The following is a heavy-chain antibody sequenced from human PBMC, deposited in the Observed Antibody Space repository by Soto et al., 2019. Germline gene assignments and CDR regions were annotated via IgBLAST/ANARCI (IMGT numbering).Heavy chain of an antibody. J-gene: IGHJ4*02. V-gene: IGHV2-5*02. CDR2: IYWDDYK. CDR3: VNKGAGDRIIDY. Sequence: TLSLTCTVSGGSVSSSRYYWAWIRQPPGEALEWLALIYWDDYKHFSPSLESRLTITKDTSKNQVVLTMTNMDPVDTATYKCVNKGAGDRIIDYWGQGTQVTVSS. CDR1: GGSVSSSRYY. D-gene: IGHD3-16*01.